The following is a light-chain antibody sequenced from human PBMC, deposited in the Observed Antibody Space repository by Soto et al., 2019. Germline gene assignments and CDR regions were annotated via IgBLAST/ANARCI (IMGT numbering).Light chain of an antibody. CDR3: CAYAGSHNYV. V-gene: IGLV2-23*02. CDR2: EVN. Sequence: QSVLTQPASVSGSPGQSITISYTRTSSDVGTYILVSWYQQHPGNAPQLMIYEVNKRPSGVSDRFSGSKSGNTASLTISGLQAEDEADYYCCAYAGSHNYVFGNGTKVTXL. CDR1: SSDVGTYIL. J-gene: IGLJ1*01.